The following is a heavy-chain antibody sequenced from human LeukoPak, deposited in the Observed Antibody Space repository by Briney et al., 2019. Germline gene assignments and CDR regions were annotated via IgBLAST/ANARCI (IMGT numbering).Heavy chain of an antibody. CDR3: AASSGSYRDWFDP. V-gene: IGHV3-21*01. CDR1: LFTFISES. J-gene: IGHJ5*02. Sequence: GGALRLCCSTPLFTFISESMNSVRRAPGKVLERVSSNSSGSSNIYYADSVKGRSTISRDNAKSSLYLQMNRLRAEDTAVYSCAASSGSYRDWFDPWGQGTLVTVSS. D-gene: IGHD3-10*01. CDR2: NSSGSSNI.